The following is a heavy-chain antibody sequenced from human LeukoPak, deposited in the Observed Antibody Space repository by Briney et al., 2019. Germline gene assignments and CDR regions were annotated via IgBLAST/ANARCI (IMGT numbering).Heavy chain of an antibody. CDR2: IHYSGRT. Sequence: PSETLSLTCTVSGDSITSGDYYWSWLRQHPGKGLEWIGYIHYSGRTYYNASLKSRITISLDASKGQFSLNLTSVTAADTAMYYCARAGGRLGTDSWGQGTLVTVSS. CDR1: GDSITSGDYY. CDR3: ARAGGRLGTDS. D-gene: IGHD7-27*01. V-gene: IGHV4-31*03. J-gene: IGHJ4*02.